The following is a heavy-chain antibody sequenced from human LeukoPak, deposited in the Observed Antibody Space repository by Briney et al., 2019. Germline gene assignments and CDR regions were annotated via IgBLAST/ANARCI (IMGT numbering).Heavy chain of an antibody. CDR1: GYTFTGYY. J-gene: IGHJ3*02. Sequence: GASVKVSCKASGYTFTGYYMHWVRQAPGQGLEWMGWINPNSGGTNYAQKLQGRVTMTRDTSISTAYMELTRLRSDDTAVYYCARGETEETGTRPDAFDIWGQGTMVTVSS. D-gene: IGHD6-13*01. V-gene: IGHV1-2*02. CDR3: ARGETEETGTRPDAFDI. CDR2: INPNSGGT.